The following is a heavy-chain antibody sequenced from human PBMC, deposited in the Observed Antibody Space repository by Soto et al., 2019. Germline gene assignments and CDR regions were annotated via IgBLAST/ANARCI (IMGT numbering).Heavy chain of an antibody. CDR1: GGSFSGYY. CDR2: INHSGST. Sequence: QVQLQQWGAGLLKPSETLSLTCAVYGGSFSGYYWSWIRQPPGKGLEWIGEINHSGSTNYNPSLKSRVTISVDTSKNQFSLKLSSVTAADTAVYSCARGGVRAAAGKSGMDVWGQGTTVTVSS. CDR3: ARGGVRAAAGKSGMDV. V-gene: IGHV4-34*01. J-gene: IGHJ6*02. D-gene: IGHD6-13*01.